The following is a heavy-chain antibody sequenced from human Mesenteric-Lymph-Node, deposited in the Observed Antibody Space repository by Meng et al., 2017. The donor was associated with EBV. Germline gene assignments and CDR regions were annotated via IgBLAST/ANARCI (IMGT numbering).Heavy chain of an antibody. Sequence: QWQLQGSGPGLVKPSETLSLTCTVSGGAVSSGSYYWSWIRQPPGKGLEWIGYIYYSGSTNYNPSLKSRVTISVDTSKNQFSLKLSSVTAADTAVYYCARATVKNWFDPWGQGTLVTVSS. CDR3: ARATVKNWFDP. J-gene: IGHJ5*02. D-gene: IGHD4-17*01. CDR2: IYYSGST. CDR1: GGAVSSGSYY. V-gene: IGHV4-61*01.